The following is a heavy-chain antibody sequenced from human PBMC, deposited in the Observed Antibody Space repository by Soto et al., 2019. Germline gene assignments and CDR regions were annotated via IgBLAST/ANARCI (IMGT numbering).Heavy chain of an antibody. D-gene: IGHD3-10*01. CDR2: MYYSAMT. CDR3: ARHLFDSSEGYPYYYYMDV. V-gene: IGHV4-59*08. J-gene: IGHJ6*03. Sequence: QVQLQESGPGLVKPSETLSLTCSVPGGSIRSHNWSWIRQPPGKGLEWIGCMYYSAMTEYNPSLKSRVTISADTSNNQVSLKLSSVTAADTAVYYCARHLFDSSEGYPYYYYMDVWGKGTAVTVSS. CDR1: GGSIRSHN.